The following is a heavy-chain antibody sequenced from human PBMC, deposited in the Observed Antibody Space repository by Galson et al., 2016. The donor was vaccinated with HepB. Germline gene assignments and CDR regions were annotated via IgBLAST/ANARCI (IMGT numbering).Heavy chain of an antibody. J-gene: IGHJ4*02. D-gene: IGHD6-13*01. CDR3: ARQSFSSSRKFDY. CDR1: GYSFKNYG. Sequence: SVKVSCKASGYSFKNYGVTWVRQAPGQGLEWIGLINACNGHTNYAQKFRGRLTVTTDTSTSTAYMELRNLKSDDTAVYYCARQSFSSSRKFDYWGQGSLVTVS. V-gene: IGHV1-18*01. CDR2: INACNGHT.